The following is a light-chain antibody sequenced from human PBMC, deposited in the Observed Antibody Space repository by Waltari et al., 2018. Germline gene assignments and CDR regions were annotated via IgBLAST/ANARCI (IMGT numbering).Light chain of an antibody. V-gene: IGKV3-11*01. CDR2: DTS. J-gene: IGKJ4*01. CDR3: QQRHNWPLT. CDR1: QSVRSS. Sequence: EIVLTQSPATLSLSPGERATLSCRASQSVRSSLAWYQQKPGQAPRLLIYDTSTRASGIPARFSGSGSGTDFSLSISSLEPEDFAVYYCQQRHNWPLTFGGGTKVEIK.